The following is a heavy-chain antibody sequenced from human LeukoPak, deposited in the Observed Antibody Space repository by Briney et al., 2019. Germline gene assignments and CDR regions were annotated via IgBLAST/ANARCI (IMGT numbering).Heavy chain of an antibody. CDR1: GFTFTDYY. Sequence: SGGSLRLSCAASGFTFTDYYMSWIRQAPGKGLELVSYIISSGSTIYYADSVKGRFTISRDNAENSLYLQMNSLRAEDTAVYYCAREGRLWYSYGTYKNYYYMDVWGKGTTVTVSS. CDR2: IISSGSTI. V-gene: IGHV3-11*01. D-gene: IGHD5-18*01. CDR3: AREGRLWYSYGTYKNYYYMDV. J-gene: IGHJ6*03.